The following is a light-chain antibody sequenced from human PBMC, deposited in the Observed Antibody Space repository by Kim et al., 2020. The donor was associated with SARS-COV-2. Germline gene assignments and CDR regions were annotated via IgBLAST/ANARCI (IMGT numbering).Light chain of an antibody. V-gene: IGKV4-1*01. CDR2: WAS. Sequence: RANINCKSSQSVFHSPNKKNYLAWYQQKSGQPPKLLIYWASTRESGVPGRFSGSGSGTDFTLTITSLQAEDVAVYFCHQYATFPYSFGQGTKLEI. J-gene: IGKJ2*03. CDR3: HQYATFPYS. CDR1: QSVFHSPNKKNY.